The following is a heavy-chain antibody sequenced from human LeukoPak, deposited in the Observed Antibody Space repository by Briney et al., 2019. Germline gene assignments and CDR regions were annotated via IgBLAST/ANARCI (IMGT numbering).Heavy chain of an antibody. CDR1: GFTFSSYW. D-gene: IGHD3-3*01. V-gene: IGHV3-33*08. CDR2: IYSDGTNK. Sequence: PGGSLRLSCAASGFTFSSYWMSWVRQAPGKGLEWVAVIYSDGTNKYFVDSVKGRFAISRDNSKTTVFLQMNGLRAEDTAVFYCARDLKSGYMDSWGQGTLVTVSS. CDR3: ARDLKSGYMDS. J-gene: IGHJ4*02.